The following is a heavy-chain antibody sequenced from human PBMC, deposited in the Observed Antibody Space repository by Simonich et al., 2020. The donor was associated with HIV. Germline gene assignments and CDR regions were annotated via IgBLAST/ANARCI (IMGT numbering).Heavy chain of an antibody. CDR3: ASPISSGYDY. CDR2: INHSGST. CDR1: GRSLSGSY. V-gene: IGHV4-34*01. Sequence: QVQLQQWGAGLLKPSETLSLTCAVYGRSLSGSYWSWIRQPPGKGLEWIGEINHSGSTNYNPSLKSRVTISVDTSKNQFSLKLSSVTAADTAVYYCASPISSGYDYWGQGTLVTVSS. D-gene: IGHD3-22*01. J-gene: IGHJ4*02.